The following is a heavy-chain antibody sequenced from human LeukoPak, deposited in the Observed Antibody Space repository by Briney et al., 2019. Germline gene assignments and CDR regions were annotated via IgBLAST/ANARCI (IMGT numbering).Heavy chain of an antibody. J-gene: IGHJ4*02. V-gene: IGHV3-21*01. D-gene: IGHD6-6*01. Sequence: GGSLRLSCAASGFTFSNAWMSWVRQAPGKGLEWVSFISSSSGYIYYADSMKGRFTISRDNAKNSLYLQMNSPRAEDTAVYYCARVWSSSSPIDYWGQGTLVTVSS. CDR3: ARVWSSSSPIDY. CDR1: GFTFSNAW. CDR2: ISSSSGYI.